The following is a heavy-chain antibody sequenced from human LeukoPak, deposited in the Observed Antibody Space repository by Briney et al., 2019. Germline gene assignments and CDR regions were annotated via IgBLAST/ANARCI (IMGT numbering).Heavy chain of an antibody. Sequence: GGSLRLSCAASGYSFDDNALSWVRQAPGKGLEWVPTINWNAEYITYADSVRGRFTISRDHAKNSVYLQMDSLRVEDTALYYCARDRMGATGNFDYWGQGTLVTVSS. D-gene: IGHD1-26*01. CDR3: ARDRMGATGNFDY. V-gene: IGHV3-20*04. CDR1: GYSFDDNA. CDR2: INWNAEYI. J-gene: IGHJ4*02.